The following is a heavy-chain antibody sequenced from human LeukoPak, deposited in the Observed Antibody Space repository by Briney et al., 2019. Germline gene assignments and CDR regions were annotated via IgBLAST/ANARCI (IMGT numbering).Heavy chain of an antibody. V-gene: IGHV1-46*03. J-gene: IGHJ5*02. Sequence: GASVKVSCKASGYTFTSYYMHWVRQAPGQGLEWMGIINPSGGSTSYAQKFQGRVAMTRDTSTSTVYMELSSLRSEDTAVYYCASTPYYYGSGSPNWFDPWGQGTLVTVSS. CDR1: GYTFTSYY. CDR2: INPSGGST. CDR3: ASTPYYYGSGSPNWFDP. D-gene: IGHD3-10*01.